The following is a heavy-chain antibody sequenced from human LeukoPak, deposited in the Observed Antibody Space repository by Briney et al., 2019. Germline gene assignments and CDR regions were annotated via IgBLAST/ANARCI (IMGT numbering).Heavy chain of an antibody. CDR1: FGSISSDSHY. V-gene: IGHV4-39*07. CDR3: ARWSSDWENNYFDP. J-gene: IGHJ5*02. Sequence: SETLSLTCTVSFGSISSDSHYWGWIRQPPGNRLEWIASIYYGGTTQYNQSLKSRASISIDTSNSRFSLRLTSATAADTAVYYCARWSSDWENNYFDPWGQEILVTVSS. D-gene: IGHD6-19*01. CDR2: IYYGGTT.